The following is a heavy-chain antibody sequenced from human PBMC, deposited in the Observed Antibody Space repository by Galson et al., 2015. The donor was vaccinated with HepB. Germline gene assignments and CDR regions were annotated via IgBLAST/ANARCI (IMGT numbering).Heavy chain of an antibody. Sequence: SLRLSCAASGFTFSSYSMNWVRQAPGKGLEWVPSISSSSSYIYYADSVKGRFTISRDNAKNSLYLQMNSLRAEDTAVYYCARAPGSTSRDWYFDLWGRGTLVTVSS. CDR3: ARAPGSTSRDWYFDL. CDR2: ISSSSSYI. D-gene: IGHD2-2*01. J-gene: IGHJ2*01. CDR1: GFTFSSYS. V-gene: IGHV3-21*01.